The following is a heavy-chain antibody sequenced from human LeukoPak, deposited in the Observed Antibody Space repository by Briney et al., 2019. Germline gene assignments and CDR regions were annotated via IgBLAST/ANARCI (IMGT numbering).Heavy chain of an antibody. J-gene: IGHJ4*02. CDR1: GFTFSSCG. Sequence: PGGSLRLSCAASGFTFSSCGMHWVRQAPGKGLEWVAVIWYDGSNKYYADSVKGRFTISRDNSKNTLYLQMNSLRAEDTAVYYCARAQYSSSSYFDYWGQGTLVTVSS. CDR3: ARAQYSSSSYFDY. CDR2: IWYDGSNK. D-gene: IGHD6-6*01. V-gene: IGHV3-33*01.